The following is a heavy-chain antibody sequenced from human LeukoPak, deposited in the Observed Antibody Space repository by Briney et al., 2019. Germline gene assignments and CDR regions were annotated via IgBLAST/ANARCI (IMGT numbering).Heavy chain of an antibody. V-gene: IGHV3-11*04. J-gene: IGHJ5*02. Sequence: GGSLRLSCVAPGFTFSDYYMSWIRQAPGKGLEWLSYISSSGSTIYYADSVKGRFSISRDNAKKTLYLQMISLRAEDTAVYYCARGNYGNYLNWFDPWGQGTLVTVSS. D-gene: IGHD4-11*01. CDR3: ARGNYGNYLNWFDP. CDR2: ISSSGSTI. CDR1: GFTFSDYY.